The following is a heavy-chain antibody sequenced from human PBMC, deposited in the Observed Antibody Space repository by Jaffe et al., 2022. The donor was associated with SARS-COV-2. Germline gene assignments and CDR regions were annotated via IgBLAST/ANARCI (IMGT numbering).Heavy chain of an antibody. V-gene: IGHV4-30-4*01. Sequence: QVQLQESGPGLVKPSQTLSLTCTVSGGSISSGDYYWSWIRQPPGKGLEWIGYIYYSGSTYYNPSLKSRVTISVDTSKNQFSLKLSSVTAADTAVYYCARGYCSGGSCYTWWGDAFDIWGQGTMVTVSS. J-gene: IGHJ3*02. D-gene: IGHD2-15*01. CDR1: GGSISSGDYY. CDR3: ARGYCSGGSCYTWWGDAFDI. CDR2: IYYSGST.